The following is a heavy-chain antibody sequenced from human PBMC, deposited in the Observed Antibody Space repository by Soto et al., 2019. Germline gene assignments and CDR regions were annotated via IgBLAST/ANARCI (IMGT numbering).Heavy chain of an antibody. CDR1: GGSISSGGYY. CDR2: IYYSGST. Sequence: PSETLSLTCTVSGGSISSGGYYWSWIRQHPGKGLEWIGYIYYSGSTYYNPSLKSRVTISVDTSKNQFSLKLSSVTAADTAVYYCARYIWFGGLLTPGDAFDIWGQGTMVTVSS. V-gene: IGHV4-31*03. CDR3: ARYIWFGGLLTPGDAFDI. J-gene: IGHJ3*02. D-gene: IGHD3-10*01.